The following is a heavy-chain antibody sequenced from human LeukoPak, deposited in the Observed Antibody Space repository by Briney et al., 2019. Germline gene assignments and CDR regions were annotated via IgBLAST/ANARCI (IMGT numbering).Heavy chain of an antibody. D-gene: IGHD2-2*01. CDR3: ASGSFSPLGYCSSTSCYRYNWFDP. Sequence: ASVKVSCKASRGTFSSYAISWVRQAPGQGLEWMGGIIPIFGAANYAQKFQGRVTITTDESTSTAYMELSSLRSEDTAVYYCASGSFSPLGYCSSTSCYRYNWFDPWGQGTLVTVSS. J-gene: IGHJ5*02. CDR1: RGTFSSYA. CDR2: IIPIFGAA. V-gene: IGHV1-69*05.